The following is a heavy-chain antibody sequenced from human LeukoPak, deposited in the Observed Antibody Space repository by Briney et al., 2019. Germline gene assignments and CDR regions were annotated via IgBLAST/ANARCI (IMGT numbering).Heavy chain of an antibody. CDR1: GYTFTSYY. Sequence: ASVKVSCKASGYTFTSYYMHWVRQAPGQGLEWMGIINPSGGSTSYAQKFQGRVTMTRDTSTSTVYMELSSLRSEDTAVYYYARGEAFGLLLPDAFDIWGQGTMVTVSS. CDR2: INPSGGST. J-gene: IGHJ3*02. CDR3: ARGEAFGLLLPDAFDI. V-gene: IGHV1-46*01. D-gene: IGHD3-22*01.